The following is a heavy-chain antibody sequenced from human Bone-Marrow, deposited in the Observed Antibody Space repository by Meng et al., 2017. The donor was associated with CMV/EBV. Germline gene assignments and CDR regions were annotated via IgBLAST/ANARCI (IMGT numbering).Heavy chain of an antibody. J-gene: IGHJ4*02. V-gene: IGHV1-2*02. Sequence: VQLVRCGAEMKQPVASVKLPCKTSGLTFSDIYIPWVRQAPGQGLEWMGWVNSKNEATNYARKFQGRVSMTRDTSISTAHMELSRLMSDDTAVYYCVRSSGWSLFDYWGQGTLVTVSS. CDR2: VNSKNEAT. CDR3: VRSSGWSLFDY. D-gene: IGHD6-19*01. CDR1: GLTFSDIY.